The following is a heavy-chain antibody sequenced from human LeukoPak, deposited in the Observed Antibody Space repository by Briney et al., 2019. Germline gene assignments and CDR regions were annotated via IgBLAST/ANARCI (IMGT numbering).Heavy chain of an antibody. CDR1: GGSISNYY. V-gene: IGHV4-39*01. D-gene: IGHD4-17*01. CDR2: IFYSGST. J-gene: IGHJ4*02. Sequence: SETLSLTCTVSGGSISNYYWGWIRQPPGKGLEWIGTIFYSGSTYYNPSLKSRVTISVDTSKNQFSLILSSVTAADTAVYYCAGTTVTTYIDYWGQGTLVTVSS. CDR3: AGTTVTTYIDY.